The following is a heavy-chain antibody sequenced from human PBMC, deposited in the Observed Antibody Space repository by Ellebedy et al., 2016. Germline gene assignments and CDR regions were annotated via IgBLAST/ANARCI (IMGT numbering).Heavy chain of an antibody. CDR1: GYTFTSYG. Sequence: ASVKVSXXASGYTFTSYGISWVRQAPGQGLEWMGWISVYNGNTNYAQKLQGRVTMTTDTSTSTAYMELRSLRSDDTAVYYCARDDPYYYGSGPFDPWGQGTLVTVSS. J-gene: IGHJ5*02. CDR3: ARDDPYYYGSGPFDP. D-gene: IGHD3-10*01. V-gene: IGHV1-18*01. CDR2: ISVYNGNT.